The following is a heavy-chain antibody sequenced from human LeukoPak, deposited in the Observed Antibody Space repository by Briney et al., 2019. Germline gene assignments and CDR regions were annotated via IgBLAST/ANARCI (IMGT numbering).Heavy chain of an antibody. V-gene: IGHV3-21*01. J-gene: IGHJ3*02. CDR2: ISSSSSYI. CDR1: GFTFSSYS. Sequence: GGSLRLSCTACGFTFSSYSTNWVRQAPGKGLEWVSSISSSSSYIYYADSVKGRFTISRDNAKNSLYLQMNSLRAEDTAVYYCAREVTYYDSSGHTDAFDIWGLGTMVTVSS. CDR3: AREVTYYDSSGHTDAFDI. D-gene: IGHD3-22*01.